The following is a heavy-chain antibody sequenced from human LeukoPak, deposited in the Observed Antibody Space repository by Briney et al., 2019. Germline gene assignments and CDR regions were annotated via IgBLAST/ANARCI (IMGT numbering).Heavy chain of an antibody. J-gene: IGHJ4*02. CDR2: INHSGYT. CDR3: TRMTTGHDY. D-gene: IGHD4-17*01. CDR1: GVSFNDYY. Sequence: SETLSLTCAVSGVSFNDYYWSWVRQTPGKGLEWIGEINHSGYTNDSPSLKSRVTLSIDTSRKQFSLNLRSVTVADTGIYYCTRMTTGHDYWGQETLVTVSS. V-gene: IGHV4-34*01.